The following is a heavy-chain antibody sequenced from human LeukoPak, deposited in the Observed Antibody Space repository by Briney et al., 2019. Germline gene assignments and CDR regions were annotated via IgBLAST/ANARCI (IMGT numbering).Heavy chain of an antibody. V-gene: IGHV3-21*04. J-gene: IGHJ6*03. D-gene: IGHD2-15*01. Sequence: GGSLRLSCADSGFTFSSYSMDWVRQAPGKGLEWVSSISSSSSYIYYADSVKGRFTTSRDNAKNSLFLQMNSLRAEDTAVYYCARVLRYCSGGNCYSGGLGYMDVWGKGTTVTISS. CDR1: GFTFSSYS. CDR2: ISSSSSYI. CDR3: ARVLRYCSGGNCYSGGLGYMDV.